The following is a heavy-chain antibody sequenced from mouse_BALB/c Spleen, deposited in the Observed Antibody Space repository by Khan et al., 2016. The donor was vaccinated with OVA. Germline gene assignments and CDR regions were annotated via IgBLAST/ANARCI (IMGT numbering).Heavy chain of an antibody. D-gene: IGHD4-1*01. CDR3: ASHLTGSFAY. J-gene: IGHJ3*01. V-gene: IGHV5-6*02. CDR1: GFTFSSYS. CDR2: ISSGGDYT. Sequence: DVMLVESGGDLVKPRGSLKLSCAASGFTFSSYSMSWVRQTPDKRLEWVATISSGGDYTYYPDSVKGRFTISRDNAKNTLYLQMSSLKSEDTAMYYCASHLTGSFAYWGQGTLVTVSA.